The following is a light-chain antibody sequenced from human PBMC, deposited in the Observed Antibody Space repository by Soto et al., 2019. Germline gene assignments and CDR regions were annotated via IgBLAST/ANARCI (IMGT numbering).Light chain of an antibody. Sequence: QSVLTQPPSASATPGQGVTISCSGSSVNIGSNYVYWYQQLPGTAPKLLIYRNGQRPSGVPDRFSGSKSGTSASLAISGLRSEDEADYYCAAWDDSLSGRVFGGGTKLTVL. CDR3: AAWDDSLSGRV. V-gene: IGLV1-47*01. CDR2: RNG. CDR1: SVNIGSNY. J-gene: IGLJ2*01.